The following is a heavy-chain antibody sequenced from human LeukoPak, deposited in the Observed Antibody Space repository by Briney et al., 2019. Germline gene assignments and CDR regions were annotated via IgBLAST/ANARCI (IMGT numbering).Heavy chain of an antibody. CDR1: GFTFSSYG. J-gene: IGHJ4*02. D-gene: IGHD2-2*01. CDR3: AKDRIVVVPAALDY. CDR2: IRYDGSNK. V-gene: IGHV3-30*02. Sequence: GGSLRLSCAASGFTFSSYGRHWVRQAPGKGLEWVAFIRYDGSNKYYADSVKGRFTISRDNSKNTLYLQMNSLRAEDTAVYYCAKDRIVVVPAALDYWGQGTLVTVSS.